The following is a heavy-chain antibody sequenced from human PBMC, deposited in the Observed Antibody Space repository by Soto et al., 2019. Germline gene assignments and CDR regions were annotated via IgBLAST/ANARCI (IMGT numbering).Heavy chain of an antibody. CDR3: ARDATFGTKGGSFDI. CDR1: GFTFRIYI. V-gene: IGHV3-33*08. CDR2: MWYDGTNK. D-gene: IGHD3-16*01. J-gene: IGHJ3*02. Sequence: GGSLRLSCAASGFTFRIYIMHLVRQSPGQGLGWVAVMWYDGTNKYYGESVKGRFTNSRDNSENTLYLQMNSLRVEDTAVYYCARDATFGTKGGSFDIWGHGTLVTVSS.